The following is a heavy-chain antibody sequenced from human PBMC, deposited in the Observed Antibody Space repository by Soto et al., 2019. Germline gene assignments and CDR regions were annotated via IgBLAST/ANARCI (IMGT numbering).Heavy chain of an antibody. CDR3: ARDDSFAFDI. V-gene: IGHV3-48*01. Sequence: GGSLRLSCASSGFTFTSYSMNWVRQAPGKGLEWVSYIRGTTHYADSVKGRFTISRDNARSSLYLQMNSLRADDTAVYYCARDDSFAFDIWGQGTMVTVSS. D-gene: IGHD2-21*01. CDR2: IRGTT. J-gene: IGHJ3*02. CDR1: GFTFTSYS.